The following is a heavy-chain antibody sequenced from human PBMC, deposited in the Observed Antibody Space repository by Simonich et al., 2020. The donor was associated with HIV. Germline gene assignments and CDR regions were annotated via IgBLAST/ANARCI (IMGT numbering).Heavy chain of an antibody. CDR2: ISSSSSYI. V-gene: IGHV3-21*01. CDR3: ARDGRKGSSTSCSDY. J-gene: IGHJ4*02. CDR1: GFTFSSYS. Sequence: EVQLVESGGGLVKPVGSLRLSCAASGFTFSSYSMNWVRQAPGKGLDWVSSISSSSSYIYYADSVKGRFTISRDNAKNSLYLQMTSLRAEDTAVYYCARDGRKGSSTSCSDYWGQGTLDTVSS. D-gene: IGHD2-2*01.